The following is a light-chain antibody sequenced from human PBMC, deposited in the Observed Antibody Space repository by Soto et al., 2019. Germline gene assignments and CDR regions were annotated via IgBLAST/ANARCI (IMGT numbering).Light chain of an antibody. Sequence: QSVMTQPPSVSAAPGQKVTISCSGSSSNIGGNSVSWYQQLPGTAPKLLIYDDNKRPSGIPDRFSGSKSGTSATLGITGFQTGDEADYYCCSYVGRNTNVFGTVTKLTVL. CDR2: DDN. CDR3: CSYVGRNTNV. V-gene: IGLV1-51*01. CDR1: SSNIGGNS. J-gene: IGLJ1*01.